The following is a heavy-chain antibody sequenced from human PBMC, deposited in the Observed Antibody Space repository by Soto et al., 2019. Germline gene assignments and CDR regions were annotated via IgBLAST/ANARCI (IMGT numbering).Heavy chain of an antibody. Sequence: SETLSLTCTVSGDSISSGDYYWSWIRQPPGKGLEWIGLIYYSGSTHYNPSLKSRLIISVNTSKNQFSLKLTSATAADTAVYYCAGQPTAGSYYDLGSYYYYYAMDVWGQGTTVTVSS. V-gene: IGHV4-30-4*01. CDR3: AGQPTAGSYYDLGSYYYYYAMDV. D-gene: IGHD3-10*01. J-gene: IGHJ6*02. CDR2: IYYSGST. CDR1: GDSISSGDYY.